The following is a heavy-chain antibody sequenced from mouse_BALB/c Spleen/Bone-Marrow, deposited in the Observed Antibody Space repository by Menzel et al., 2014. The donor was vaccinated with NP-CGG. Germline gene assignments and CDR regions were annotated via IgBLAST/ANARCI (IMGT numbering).Heavy chain of an antibody. CDR3: ARLSYYGRFAY. CDR1: GFDFSRYW. J-gene: IGHJ3*01. CDR2: INPDSSTI. V-gene: IGHV4-1*02. Sequence: EVKLMESGGGLVQPGGSLKLSCAASGFDFSRYWMSWVRQAPGKGLEWIGEINPDSSTINYTPSRKGKFIISRDNAKNTLYLQMSKVRSEDTALYYCARLSYYGRFAYWGQGTLVTVSA. D-gene: IGHD1-1*01.